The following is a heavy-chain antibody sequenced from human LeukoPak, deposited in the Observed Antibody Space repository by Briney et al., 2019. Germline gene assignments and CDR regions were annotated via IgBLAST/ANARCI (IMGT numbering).Heavy chain of an antibody. J-gene: IGHJ4*02. V-gene: IGHV1-2*02. CDR2: INPNSGGT. D-gene: IGHD5-24*01. CDR1: GYTFTGYY. CDR3: ARGVRGYNTQFFY. Sequence: ASVKVSCKASGYTFTGYYTHWVRQAPGQGLEWMGWINPNSGGTNYAQKFQGRVTMTRDTSISTAYMELSRLRSDDTAVYYCARGVRGYNTQFFYWGQGTLVTVSS.